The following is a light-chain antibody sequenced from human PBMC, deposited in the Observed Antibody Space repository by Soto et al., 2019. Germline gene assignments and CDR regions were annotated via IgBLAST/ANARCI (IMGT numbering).Light chain of an antibody. V-gene: IGKV3-15*01. CDR2: GAS. CDR3: QQYNNWPTWT. J-gene: IGKJ1*01. Sequence: EIVMTQSPATLSVSPGERATLSCRASQSVSSNLAWYRQKPGQAPRLLIYGASTRATGIPARFSGSGSGTEFTLTISSLQSADFAVYYCQQYNNWPTWTFGQGTKVEIK. CDR1: QSVSSN.